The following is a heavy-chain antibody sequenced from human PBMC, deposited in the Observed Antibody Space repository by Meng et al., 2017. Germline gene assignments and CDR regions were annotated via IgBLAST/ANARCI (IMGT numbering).Heavy chain of an antibody. J-gene: IGHJ6*02. CDR3: AKDRLRAVASFPERHGMDV. CDR1: GFNFNIYS. D-gene: IGHD1-14*01. CDR2: ISYDGSNK. Sequence: GESLKISCVVPGFNFNIYSMHWVRQAPGTGPEWVAVISYDGSNKYYADSVKGRFTISSDNSNNTLYLQMNSLGPEDTARYYCAKDRLRAVASFPERHGMDVWGQGTTVTVSS. V-gene: IGHV3-30*01.